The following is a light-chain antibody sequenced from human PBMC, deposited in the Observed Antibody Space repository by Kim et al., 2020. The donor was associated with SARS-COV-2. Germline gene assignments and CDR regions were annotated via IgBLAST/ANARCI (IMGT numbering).Light chain of an antibody. CDR3: HQYGSSSGT. J-gene: IGKJ1*01. Sequence: LSPGNTATLSCRASQTVNRNYLAWYQQKPGQAPRLLIHSASSRATGIPDRFSGSGSGSDFTLTISRLEPEDFAVYYCHQYGSSSGTFGPGTKVEI. CDR1: QTVNRNY. CDR2: SAS. V-gene: IGKV3-20*01.